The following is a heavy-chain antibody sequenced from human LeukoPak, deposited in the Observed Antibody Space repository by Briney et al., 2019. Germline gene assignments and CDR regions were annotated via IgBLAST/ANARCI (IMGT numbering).Heavy chain of an antibody. CDR3: ARGQPDEDAFDI. Sequence: GASVKVSYKASGYTFTSYDINWVRQATGQGLEWMGWMNPNSGNTGYAQKFQGRVTITRNTSISTAYMELSSLRSEDTAVYYCARGQPDEDAFDIWGQGTMVTVSS. CDR2: MNPNSGNT. V-gene: IGHV1-8*03. D-gene: IGHD1-14*01. CDR1: GYTFTSYD. J-gene: IGHJ3*02.